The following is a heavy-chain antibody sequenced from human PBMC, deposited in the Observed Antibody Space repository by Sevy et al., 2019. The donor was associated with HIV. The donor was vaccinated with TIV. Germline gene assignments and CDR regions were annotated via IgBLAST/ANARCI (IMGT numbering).Heavy chain of an antibody. CDR2: ISSSSSYI. Sequence: GGSLRLSCAASGFTFSSYSMNWVRQAPGKGLEWVSSISSSSSYIYYADSVKGRFTISRDNAKNSLYLQMNSLRAEDTAVYYCASDKYSYGFFDYWGQGTLVTVS. J-gene: IGHJ4*02. CDR1: GFTFSSYS. CDR3: ASDKYSYGFFDY. V-gene: IGHV3-21*01. D-gene: IGHD5-18*01.